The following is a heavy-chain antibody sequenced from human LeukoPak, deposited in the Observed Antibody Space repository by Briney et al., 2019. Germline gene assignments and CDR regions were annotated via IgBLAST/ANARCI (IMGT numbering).Heavy chain of an antibody. CDR1: GGSISSYY. CDR3: ARDSSGFGYFDY. V-gene: IGHV4-59*01. CDR2: IYYSGST. Sequence: SETLSLTCTVSGGSISSYYWSWIRQPPGKGLEWIGYIYYSGSTNYNPSLKSRVTISVDTSRKQFSLKLSSVTAGDTAVYYCARDSSGFGYFDYWGQGTLVTVSS. J-gene: IGHJ4*02. D-gene: IGHD6-19*01.